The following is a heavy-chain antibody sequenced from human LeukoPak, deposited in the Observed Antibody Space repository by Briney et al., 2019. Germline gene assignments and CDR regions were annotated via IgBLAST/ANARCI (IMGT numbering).Heavy chain of an antibody. CDR2: IDPIDSYN. CDR1: GYIFTSYW. Sequence: GESLKISCKGPGYIFTSYWINWVRQMPGKGLGWMGRIDPIDSYNNYSPSFQAHVTFSADKYMSTAYLQWGSLKASDTDMYYCASLYVVPGAKGVDYWGQGTLVTLSS. V-gene: IGHV5-10-1*01. CDR3: ASLYVVPGAKGVDY. D-gene: IGHD2-2*01. J-gene: IGHJ4*02.